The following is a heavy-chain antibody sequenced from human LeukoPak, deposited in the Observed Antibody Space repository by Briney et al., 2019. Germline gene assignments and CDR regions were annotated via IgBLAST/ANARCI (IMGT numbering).Heavy chain of an antibody. J-gene: IGHJ4*02. V-gene: IGHV4-39*07. Sequence: PSETLSLTCTVSGSSISSSNYYWGWIRQPPGKGLEWIGSIYYSGSTYYNPSLKSRVTISVYTSKNQFSLKLSSVTAADTAMYYCARGDSGSYYYFDYWGQGTLVTVSS. CDR1: GSSISSSNYY. CDR3: ARGDSGSYYYFDY. D-gene: IGHD3-10*01. CDR2: IYYSGST.